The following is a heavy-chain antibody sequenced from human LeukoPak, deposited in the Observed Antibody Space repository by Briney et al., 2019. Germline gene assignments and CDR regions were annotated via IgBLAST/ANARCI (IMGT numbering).Heavy chain of an antibody. J-gene: IGHJ4*02. D-gene: IGHD6-19*01. CDR2: ISSSSSYI. CDR3: ARDPSTIAVAGTYVY. CDR1: GFTFSSYS. V-gene: IGHV3-21*01. Sequence: GGSLRLSCAASGFTFSSYSMNWVRQAPGKGLEWVSSISSSSSYIYYADSVKGRFTISRDNAKNSLYLQMNSLRAENTAVYYCARDPSTIAVAGTYVYWGQGTLVTVSS.